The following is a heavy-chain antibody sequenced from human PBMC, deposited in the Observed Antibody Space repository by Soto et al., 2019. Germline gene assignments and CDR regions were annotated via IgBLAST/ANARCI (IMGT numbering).Heavy chain of an antibody. CDR1: GYTLTSYA. J-gene: IGHJ6*02. D-gene: IGHD6-25*01. CDR3: ATAIQPRGLYFRCSGADF. CDR2: INAGVGAT. V-gene: IGHV1-3*01. Sequence: ASVKVSCKTSGYTLTSYAMHWVRQAPGQRLEWMGWINAGVGATNYPQKLQGRVTITRDTFANTAYMEVSSLRSEDTAIYYCATAIQPRGLYFRCSGADFWGQGPTALVSS.